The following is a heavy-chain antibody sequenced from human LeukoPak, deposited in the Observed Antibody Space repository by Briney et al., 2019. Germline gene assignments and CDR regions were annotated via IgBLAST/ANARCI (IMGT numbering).Heavy chain of an antibody. CDR3: ARGLRYYYYYYMDV. Sequence: GGSLRLSCAASGFTFDDYGMNWVRQAPGKGLEWISGIHWNGDTTNYAASVEGRFTISRDNAKNSLYLQMNSLRAEDAALYYCARGLRYYYYYYMDVWGKGTTVTVSS. J-gene: IGHJ6*03. D-gene: IGHD3-9*01. V-gene: IGHV3-20*04. CDR2: IHWNGDTT. CDR1: GFTFDDYG.